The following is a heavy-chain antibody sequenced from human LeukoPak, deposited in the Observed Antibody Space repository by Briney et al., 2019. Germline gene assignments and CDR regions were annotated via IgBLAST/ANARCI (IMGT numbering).Heavy chain of an antibody. CDR1: GFTFSSYE. Sequence: GGSLRLSCAASGFTFSSYEMNWVRQAPGKGLEWVSYISSSGSTIYYADSVKGRFTISRDNAKNSLYLQMNSLRAEATAVYYCARGRWPGFFDYWGQGTLVTVSS. CDR2: ISSSGSTI. CDR3: ARGRWPGFFDY. V-gene: IGHV3-48*03. D-gene: IGHD5-24*01. J-gene: IGHJ4*02.